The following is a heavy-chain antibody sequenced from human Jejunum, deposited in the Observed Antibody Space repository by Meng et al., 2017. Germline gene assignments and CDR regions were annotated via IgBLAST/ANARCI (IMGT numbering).Heavy chain of an antibody. D-gene: IGHD1-26*01. J-gene: IGHJ6*02. CDR3: AKVFQSSRGTWASYRSYGMDG. Sequence: GGSLRLSCAASGFTFSPYAMSWVRQAPGKGLEWVSIIFSGGSTNYADSVKGRFTISRDNSKDTLYLQMNSLRAEDTAVYYCAKVFQSSRGTWASYRSYGMDGWGQGTTVTVSS. CDR1: GFTFSPYA. V-gene: IGHV3-23*01. CDR2: IFSGGST.